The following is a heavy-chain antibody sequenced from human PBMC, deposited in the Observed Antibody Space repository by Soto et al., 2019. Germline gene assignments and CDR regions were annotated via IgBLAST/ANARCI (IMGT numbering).Heavy chain of an antibody. Sequence: ASVKVSCKASGDTFSNFAMHWVRQAPGQRLEWMGWINAGNGNTKYSQKFQGRVTITRYTSASTAHMELSSLRSDDTAVYYCGTRLLQEFDYWGQGTPVTVSS. CDR3: GTRLLQEFDY. CDR1: GDTFSNFA. CDR2: INAGNGNT. V-gene: IGHV1-3*01. J-gene: IGHJ4*02. D-gene: IGHD3-22*01.